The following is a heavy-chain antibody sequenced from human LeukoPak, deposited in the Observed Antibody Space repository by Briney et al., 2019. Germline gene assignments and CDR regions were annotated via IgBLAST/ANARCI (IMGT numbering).Heavy chain of an antibody. V-gene: IGHV3-64D*09. CDR1: GLTFNNYT. Sequence: GGSLRLSCSPSGLTFNNYTMHWARHAPGKGLEYISAIITNGGSTYYAESVKGRFTISRDNSKNTLYLLMGSLRAEDTAEYYGVKVNRYCSGGSCYSAYYYGMDVWGQGTTVTVFS. CDR2: IITNGGST. CDR3: VKVNRYCSGGSCYSAYYYGMDV. D-gene: IGHD2-15*01. J-gene: IGHJ6*02.